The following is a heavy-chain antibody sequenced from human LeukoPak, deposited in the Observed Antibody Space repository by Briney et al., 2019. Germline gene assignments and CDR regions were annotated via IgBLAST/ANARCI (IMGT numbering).Heavy chain of an antibody. D-gene: IGHD4-17*01. CDR1: GYTFTSYG. Sequence: GASVKVSCKASGYTFTSYGISWVRQAPGQGLEWMGWISAYNGNTNYAQKLQGRVTMTTDTSTSKAYMELRSRRSDDTAVYYCARDFRYQSSASMPFYGDYAEVHDAFDIWGQGTMVTVSS. CDR3: ARDFRYQSSASMPFYGDYAEVHDAFDI. V-gene: IGHV1-18*01. J-gene: IGHJ3*02. CDR2: ISAYNGNT.